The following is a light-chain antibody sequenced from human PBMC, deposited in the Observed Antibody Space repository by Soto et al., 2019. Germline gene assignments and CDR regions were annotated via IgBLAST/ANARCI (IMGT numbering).Light chain of an antibody. CDR1: QSLRSY. CDR2: DAS. V-gene: IGKV3-11*01. CDR3: QQRSSWPLT. J-gene: IGKJ4*01. Sequence: EIVLTQSPATLSLSPGERAALSCRASQSLRSYLTWYQQKPGQAPRLLIFDASNRATGIPARFRGSGSGTDFPLTIDSLEPEDFAVYYCQQRSSWPLTFGGGTKVEIK.